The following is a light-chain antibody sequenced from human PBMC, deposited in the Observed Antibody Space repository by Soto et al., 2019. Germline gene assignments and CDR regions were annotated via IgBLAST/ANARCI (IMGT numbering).Light chain of an antibody. CDR2: AAS. CDR3: QKYSSVPV. J-gene: IGKJ3*01. Sequence: DIQMTQYPTSLSASVGDRVTITCRASQGIRNFVAWYQQKPGKAPKLLIYAASTLQSGVPSRFSGSGSGTDFTLTINSLQPEDVATYSCQKYSSVPVFGPGTKVEIK. CDR1: QGIRNF. V-gene: IGKV1-27*01.